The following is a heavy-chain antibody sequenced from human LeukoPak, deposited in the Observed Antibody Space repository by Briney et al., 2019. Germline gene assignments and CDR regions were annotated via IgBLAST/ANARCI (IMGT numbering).Heavy chain of an antibody. J-gene: IGHJ3*02. Sequence: GGSLRLSCAASGFTVSSNYMSWVRQAPGKGLEWVSVIYSDGSTYYADSVKGRFTISRDNSKNTLYLQMNSLRAEDTAVYYCARVNTVKDAFDIWGQGTMVTVSS. V-gene: IGHV3-66*01. CDR3: ARVNTVKDAFDI. D-gene: IGHD4-17*01. CDR2: IYSDGST. CDR1: GFTVSSNY.